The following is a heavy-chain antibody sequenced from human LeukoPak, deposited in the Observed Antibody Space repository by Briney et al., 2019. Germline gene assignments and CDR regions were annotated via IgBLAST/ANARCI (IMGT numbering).Heavy chain of an antibody. CDR2: ISDDGSKG. CDR3: AKDYNRGLPDY. CDR1: GFSFNRHG. J-gene: IGHJ4*02. D-gene: IGHD2-21*01. V-gene: IGHV3-30*18. Sequence: PGGSLRLSCAASGFSFNRHGMHWVRQAPDKGLEWVAVISDDGSKGYYADSVKGRFTISRENSKNVLYLQMSSLRAEDTAVYYCAKDYNRGLPDYWGQGTLVIVSS.